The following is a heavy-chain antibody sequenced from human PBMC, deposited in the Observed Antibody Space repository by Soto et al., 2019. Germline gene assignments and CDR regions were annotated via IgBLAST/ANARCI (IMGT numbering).Heavy chain of an antibody. CDR3: ATNRARYCSSTSCYVEYYGMDV. J-gene: IGHJ6*02. CDR1: GYTFTGYY. CDR2: INPNSGGT. Sequence: ASVKVSCKASGYTFTGYYMHWVRQAPGQGLEWMGWINPNSGGTNYAQKFQGWVTMTRDTSISTAYMELSRLRSDDTAVYYCATNRARYCSSTSCYVEYYGMDVWGQGTTVTVSS. D-gene: IGHD2-2*01. V-gene: IGHV1-2*04.